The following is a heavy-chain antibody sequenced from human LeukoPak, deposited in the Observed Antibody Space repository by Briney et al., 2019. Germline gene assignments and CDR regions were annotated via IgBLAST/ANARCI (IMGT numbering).Heavy chain of an antibody. CDR2: IYYSGSI. V-gene: IGHV4-59*12. J-gene: IGHJ4*02. CDR3: ARGIHTDDYGDYDPGDYYFDY. D-gene: IGHD4-17*01. Sequence: SETLSLTCTVSGASISSYYWSWIRQPPGKGLEWIGDIYYSGSIKYNPSLKSRVTMSVDTSKNQFSLKLSSVTAADTAVYYCARGIHTDDYGDYDPGDYYFDYWGQGTLVTVSS. CDR1: GASISSYY.